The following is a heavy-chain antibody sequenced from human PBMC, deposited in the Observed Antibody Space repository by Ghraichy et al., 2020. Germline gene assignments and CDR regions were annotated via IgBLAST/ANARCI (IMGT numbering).Heavy chain of an antibody. CDR1: GFSLSTSGMC. D-gene: IGHD6-6*01. J-gene: IGHJ4*02. CDR3: ARTHPQYSSSLDPFDY. V-gene: IGHV2-70*11. Sequence: SGPTLVKPTQTLTLTCTFSGFSLSTSGMCVSWIRQPPGKALEWLARIEWDDDKYYSTSLKTRLTISKDTSKNQVVLTMTNMDPVDTATYYCARTHPQYSSSLDPFDYWGQGTLVTVSS. CDR2: IEWDDDK.